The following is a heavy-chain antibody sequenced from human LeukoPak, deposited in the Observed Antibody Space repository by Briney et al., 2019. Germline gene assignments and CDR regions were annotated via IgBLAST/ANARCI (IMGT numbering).Heavy chain of an antibody. D-gene: IGHD3-10*01. Sequence: TGGSLRLSCAASGFTFSSYEMNWVRQAPGKGLEWVAFIRYDGSNKYYADSVKGRFTISRDNSKNTLYLQMNSLRAEDTAVYYCAKGYYGSGSYYIDYWGQGTLVTVSS. J-gene: IGHJ4*02. V-gene: IGHV3-30*02. CDR3: AKGYYGSGSYYIDY. CDR1: GFTFSSYE. CDR2: IRYDGSNK.